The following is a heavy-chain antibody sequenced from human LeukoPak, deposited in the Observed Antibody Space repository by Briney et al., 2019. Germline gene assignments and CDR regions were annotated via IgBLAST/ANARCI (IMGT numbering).Heavy chain of an antibody. CDR1: GYTFTGYY. CDR3: ARDLRITMVRGVIITLGY. CDR2: ISAYNGNT. D-gene: IGHD3-10*01. V-gene: IGHV1-18*04. J-gene: IGHJ4*02. Sequence: ASVKVSCKASGYTFTGYYMHWVRQAPGQGLEWMGWISAYNGNTNYAQKLQGRVTMTTDTSTSTAYMELRSLRSDDTAVYYCARDLRITMVRGVIITLGYWGQGTLVTVSS.